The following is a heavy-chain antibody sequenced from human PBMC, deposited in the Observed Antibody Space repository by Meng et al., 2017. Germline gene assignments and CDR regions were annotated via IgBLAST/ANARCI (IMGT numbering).Heavy chain of an antibody. J-gene: IGHJ6*02. CDR2: ISSSSSYI. V-gene: IGHV3-21*01. CDR3: ARDHTTFGGVIVIWYSYGMDV. D-gene: IGHD3-16*02. Sequence: GESLKISCAASGFTFSSDSMSWVRQAPGKGLEWVSSISSSSSYIYYADSVKGRFTISRDNAKNSLYLQMNSLRAEDTAVYHCARDHTTFGGVIVIWYSYGMDVWGQGTTVTVSS. CDR1: GFTFSSDS.